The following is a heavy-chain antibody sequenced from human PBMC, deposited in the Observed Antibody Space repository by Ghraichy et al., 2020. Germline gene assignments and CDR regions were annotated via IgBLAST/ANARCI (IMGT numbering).Heavy chain of an antibody. V-gene: IGHV3-23*01. CDR2: ISGSGGST. CDR3: AKDRAKIVGATYDAFDI. Sequence: GGSLRLSCAASGFTFSSYAMSWVRQAPGKGLEWVSAISGSGGSTYYADSVKGRFTISRDNSKNTLYLQMNSLRAEDTAVYYCAKDRAKIVGATYDAFDIWGQGTMVTVSS. J-gene: IGHJ3*02. D-gene: IGHD1-26*01. CDR1: GFTFSSYA.